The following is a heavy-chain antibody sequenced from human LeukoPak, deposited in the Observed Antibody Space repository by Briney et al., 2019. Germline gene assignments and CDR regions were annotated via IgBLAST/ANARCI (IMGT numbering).Heavy chain of an antibody. V-gene: IGHV3-15*07. Sequence: GGSLRLSCAASGFTFSNVWMNWVRQAPGKGLEWVGRIRSKTHGEAIDYAAPVRGRFTISRDDSKNTLYLQLNSLKTEDTAVYYCVTEVIIVVTRNDYWGQGSLVTVSS. D-gene: IGHD2-21*02. J-gene: IGHJ4*02. CDR3: VTEVIIVVTRNDY. CDR2: IRSKTHGEAI. CDR1: GFTFSNVW.